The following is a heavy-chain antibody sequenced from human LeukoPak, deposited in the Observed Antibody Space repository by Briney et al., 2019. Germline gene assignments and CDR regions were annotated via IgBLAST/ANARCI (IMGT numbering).Heavy chain of an antibody. J-gene: IGHJ4*02. Sequence: SETLSLTCTVSGGSISSNSYCWDWIRQPPGKELEWIGSVSYGGSTYYNPSLKRRVFISVDTSNNQFSLMLHSMTAADTAVCYCARHYYDSSAYPYYFDYWGQGTLATVSS. V-gene: IGHV4-39*01. D-gene: IGHD3-22*01. CDR3: ARHYYDSSAYPYYFDY. CDR1: GGSISSNSYC. CDR2: VSYGGST.